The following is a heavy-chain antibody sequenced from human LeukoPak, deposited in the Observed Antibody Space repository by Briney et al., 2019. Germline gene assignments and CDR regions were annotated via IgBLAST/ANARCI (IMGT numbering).Heavy chain of an antibody. CDR2: INDNGGRT. J-gene: IGHJ4*02. CDR3: VKDLSGRYTFDY. CDR1: GFTFSSYA. D-gene: IGHD1-26*01. Sequence: GGSMRLSCSASGFTFSSYAMHWVRQAPGKGLEYVSGINDNGGRTHYGDSLKGRFTISRDNSKNTLYLQMSTLRAEDTAVYYCVKDLSGRYTFDYWGQGTLVTVSS. V-gene: IGHV3-64D*09.